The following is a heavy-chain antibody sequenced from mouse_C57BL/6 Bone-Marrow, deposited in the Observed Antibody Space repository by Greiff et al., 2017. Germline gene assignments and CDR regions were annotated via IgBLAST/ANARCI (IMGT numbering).Heavy chain of an antibody. Sequence: VQLQQSGTVLARPGASVKMSCKTSGYTFTSYWMHWVKQRPGQGLEWIGAIYPGNSDTSYNQKFKGKAKLTAVTSASTAYLELSSLTNEDSAVYYCTRGEGYDFYYFDYWGQGTTLTVSS. CDR3: TRGEGYDFYYFDY. CDR2: IYPGNSDT. CDR1: GYTFTSYW. J-gene: IGHJ2*01. D-gene: IGHD2-2*01. V-gene: IGHV1-5*01.